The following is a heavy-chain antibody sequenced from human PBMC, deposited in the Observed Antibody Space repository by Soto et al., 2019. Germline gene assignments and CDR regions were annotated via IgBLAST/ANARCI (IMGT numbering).Heavy chain of an antibody. CDR3: ARGNMGQHPYYYYYGMDV. V-gene: IGHV4-31*03. Sequence: PSETLSLTCTVSGGSISSGGYYWSWIRQHPGKGLERIGYIYYSGSTYYNPSLKSRVTISVDTSKNQFSLKLSSVTAADTAVYYCARGNMGQHPYYYYYGMDVWGQGTTVTVSS. D-gene: IGHD1-26*01. CDR2: IYYSGST. J-gene: IGHJ6*02. CDR1: GGSISSGGYY.